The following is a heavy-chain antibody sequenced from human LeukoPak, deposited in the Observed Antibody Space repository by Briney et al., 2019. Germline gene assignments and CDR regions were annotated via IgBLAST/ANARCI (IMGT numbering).Heavy chain of an antibody. CDR3: AVSNGGYGP. V-gene: IGHV3-74*01. CDR2: INSDGTTT. D-gene: IGHD5-12*01. J-gene: IGHJ5*02. Sequence: AGGSLRLSCASSAFNFTAYWMHWVRQAPRQGLLWVARINSDGTTTNYADSVKGRFTISRDNAKNTLFLQMNSLRAEDTAVYFCAVSNGGYGPWGQGALVTVSS. CDR1: AFNFTAYW.